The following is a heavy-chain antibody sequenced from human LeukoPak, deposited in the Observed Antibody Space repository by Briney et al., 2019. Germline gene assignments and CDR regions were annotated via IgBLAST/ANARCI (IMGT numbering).Heavy chain of an antibody. CDR2: ISGSGGST. CDR3: AKSRWDTAMASLDY. D-gene: IGHD5-18*01. V-gene: IGHV3-23*01. Sequence: AGGSLRRTCAASGFTFSSYAMSWVRQAPGKGLEWVSAISGSGGSTYYADSVKGRFTISRGNSKNTLYLQMNSLRAEDTAVYYCAKSRWDTAMASLDYWGQGTLVTVSS. J-gene: IGHJ4*02. CDR1: GFTFSSYA.